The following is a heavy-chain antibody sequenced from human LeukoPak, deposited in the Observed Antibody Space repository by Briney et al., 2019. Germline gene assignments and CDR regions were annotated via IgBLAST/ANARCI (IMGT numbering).Heavy chain of an antibody. CDR1: EYSFTSYW. J-gene: IGHJ4*02. D-gene: IGHD6-13*01. CDR2: IYPGDSDT. Sequence: GESLKIFCKGSEYSFTSYWIGWVRQMPGKGLEWMGIIYPGDSDTRYSPSFQGQVTISADKSVTTAYLQWSSLKVSDTATYYCARQGSSWYGSFDYWGQGTLVTVSS. V-gene: IGHV5-51*01. CDR3: ARQGSSWYGSFDY.